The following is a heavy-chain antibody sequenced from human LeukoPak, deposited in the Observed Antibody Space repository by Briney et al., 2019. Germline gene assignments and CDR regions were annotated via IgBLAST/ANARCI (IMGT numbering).Heavy chain of an antibody. D-gene: IGHD3-10*01. CDR3: AKVPYGSGTRGGFDY. V-gene: IGHV3-74*01. CDR2: INSDGSST. CDR1: GFTFSSYW. J-gene: IGHJ4*02. Sequence: GGSLRLSCAASGFTFSSYWMHWVRQAPGKGLVWVSRINSDGSSTIYADSVKGRFTISRDNAKNTLYLQMNSLRAEDTALYYCAKVPYGSGTRGGFDYWGQGTLVTVSS.